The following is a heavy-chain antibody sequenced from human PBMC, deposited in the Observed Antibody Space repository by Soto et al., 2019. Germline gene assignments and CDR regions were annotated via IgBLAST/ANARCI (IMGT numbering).Heavy chain of an antibody. CDR3: AKDGISRSKVVVASN. J-gene: IGHJ4*02. Sequence: GGSLRVSCAASGFTFSSYAMSWVRQAPGKGLEWVSAISGSGGSTYYADSVKGRFTISRDNSKNTLYLQMNSLRAEDTAVYYCAKDGISRSKVVVASNWGQGSRFTVAS. V-gene: IGHV3-23*01. D-gene: IGHD3-22*01. CDR1: GFTFSSYA. CDR2: ISGSGGST.